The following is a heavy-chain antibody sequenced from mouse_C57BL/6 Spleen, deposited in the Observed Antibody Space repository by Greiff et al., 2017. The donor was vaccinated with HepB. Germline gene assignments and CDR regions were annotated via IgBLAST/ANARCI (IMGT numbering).Heavy chain of an antibody. V-gene: IGHV1-53*01. CDR3: ARSSYYYGSSYAMDY. CDR2: INPSNGGT. D-gene: IGHD1-1*01. CDR1: GYTFTSYW. Sequence: VQLQQPGTELVKPGASVKLSCKASGYTFTSYWMHWVKQRPGQGLEWIGNINPSNGGTNYNEKFKSKATLTVDKSSSTAYMQLRSLTSEDSAVYYCARSSYYYGSSYAMDYWGQGTSVTVSS. J-gene: IGHJ4*01.